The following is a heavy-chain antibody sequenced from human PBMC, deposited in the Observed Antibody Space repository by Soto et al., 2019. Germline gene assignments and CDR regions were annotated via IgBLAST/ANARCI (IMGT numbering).Heavy chain of an antibody. D-gene: IGHD6-19*01. CDR3: ARVLSGWSFDY. V-gene: IGHV5-51*01. J-gene: IGHJ4*02. Sequence: PGESLKISCKGSGYGFTNYWIGWVRQTPGKGLEWLGVVYPGDSDTRYSPSFQGQVTISADKSISTAYLQWTSLKASDSATYYCARVLSGWSFDYWGQGTLVTVSS. CDR2: VYPGDSDT. CDR1: GYGFTNYW.